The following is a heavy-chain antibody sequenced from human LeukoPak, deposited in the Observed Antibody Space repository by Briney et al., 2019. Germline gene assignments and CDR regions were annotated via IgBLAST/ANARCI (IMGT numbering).Heavy chain of an antibody. CDR1: GFTFSNAW. D-gene: IGHD1-7*01. V-gene: IGHV3-33*06. CDR2: IWYDGSNK. J-gene: IGHJ4*02. Sequence: GGSLRLSCAASGFTFSNAWMSWVRQAPGKGLEWVAVIWYDGSNKYYADSVKGRFTISRDNSKNTLYLQMNSLRAEDTAVYYCAKDSPELELTPPFDYWGQGTLVTVSS. CDR3: AKDSPELELTPPFDY.